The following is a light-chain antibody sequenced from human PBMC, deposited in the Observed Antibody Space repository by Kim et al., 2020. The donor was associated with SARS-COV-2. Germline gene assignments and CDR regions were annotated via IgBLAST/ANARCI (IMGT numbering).Light chain of an antibody. CDR2: DAS. Sequence: LDPGERADRSCRASQSVSSYLAWYQQKPGQAPRLLIYDASNRATGIPARFSGSGSGTDFTLTISSLEPEDFAVYYCQQRSNWPRTFGQGTKVDIK. V-gene: IGKV3-11*01. J-gene: IGKJ1*01. CDR1: QSVSSY. CDR3: QQRSNWPRT.